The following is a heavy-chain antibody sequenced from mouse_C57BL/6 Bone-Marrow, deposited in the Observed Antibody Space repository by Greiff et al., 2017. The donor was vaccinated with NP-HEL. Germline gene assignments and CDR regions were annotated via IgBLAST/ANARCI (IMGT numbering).Heavy chain of an antibody. CDR3: ARGIYYGNPYGMDY. D-gene: IGHD2-1*01. V-gene: IGHV1-72*01. CDR1: GYTFTSYW. Sequence: QVQLQQPGAELVKPGASVKLSCKASGYTFTSYWMHWVKQRPGRGLEWIGRIDPNSGGTKYNEKFKSKATLTVDKPSSTAYMQLSRLTSEDSAVYYCARGIYYGNPYGMDYWGQGTSVTVSS. J-gene: IGHJ4*01. CDR2: IDPNSGGT.